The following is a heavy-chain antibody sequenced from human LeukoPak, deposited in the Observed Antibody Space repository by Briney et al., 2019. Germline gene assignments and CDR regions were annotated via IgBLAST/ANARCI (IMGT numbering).Heavy chain of an antibody. CDR3: ATRGNPNYYGSGSYYWFDP. CDR1: GFTFSSYV. Sequence: GGSLRLSCAASGFTFSSYVMGWVRQAPGKGLEWVSAISHGGDDTYYADSVKGRFTISRDNSKGTLYVQMNSLRAEDTAVYYCATRGNPNYYGSGSYYWFDPWGQGTLVTVSS. CDR2: ISHGGDDT. V-gene: IGHV3-23*01. D-gene: IGHD3-10*01. J-gene: IGHJ5*02.